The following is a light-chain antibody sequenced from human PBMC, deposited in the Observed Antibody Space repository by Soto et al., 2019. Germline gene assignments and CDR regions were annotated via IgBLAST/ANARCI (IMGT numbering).Light chain of an antibody. V-gene: IGKV1-5*01. CDR2: DAS. CDR1: RSISNW. Sequence: DIQMIQSPSTLSASVGDRVTITCRASRSISNWLAWYQQRPGIAPKLLIFDASILQSGVPSRFSGSGSGTEFTLSISRLQTDDFATYYCQQYGSFSPITFGGGTKVEI. J-gene: IGKJ4*01. CDR3: QQYGSFSPIT.